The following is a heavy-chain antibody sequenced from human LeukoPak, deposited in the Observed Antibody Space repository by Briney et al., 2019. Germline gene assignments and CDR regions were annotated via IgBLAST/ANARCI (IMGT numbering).Heavy chain of an antibody. CDR2: IYPGDSDT. Sequence: HGESLKISCEGSGYTFTTYWIAWVRQMPGKDLEWMGIIYPGDSDTRYSPSFQGQVTISADKSINTAYLQWSSLKASDNAMYYCARRDAGLAFDYWGQGTLVTVSS. CDR3: ARRDAGLAFDY. V-gene: IGHV5-51*01. D-gene: IGHD6-13*01. J-gene: IGHJ4*02. CDR1: GYTFTTYW.